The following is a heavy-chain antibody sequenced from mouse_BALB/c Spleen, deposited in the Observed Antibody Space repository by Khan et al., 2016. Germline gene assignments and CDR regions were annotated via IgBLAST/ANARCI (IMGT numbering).Heavy chain of an antibody. V-gene: IGHV9-3*02. Sequence: QIQLVQSGPELKKPGETVKISCKASGYSFTNYGMNWVKQAPGKGLKWMGWIDTNTGEPTYAEEFKGRFAFSLETSAITAYLQINNLQNDDTATYFCARWGYDYAWFAYWGQGTLVTVSA. D-gene: IGHD2-4*01. CDR1: GYSFTNYG. CDR3: ARWGYDYAWFAY. J-gene: IGHJ3*01. CDR2: IDTNTGEP.